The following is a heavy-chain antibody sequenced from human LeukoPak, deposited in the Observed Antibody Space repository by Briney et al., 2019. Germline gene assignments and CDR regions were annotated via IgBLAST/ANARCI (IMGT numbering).Heavy chain of an antibody. CDR2: ISYDGSNK. V-gene: IGHV3-30*18. CDR3: AKYRTGFVVAATYADY. Sequence: GGSLSLSCAASGFTFSSYGMHWVRQAPGKGLELVAVISYDGSNKYYADSVKGRFTISRDNSKNTLYLQMESLRAEDMGVYYCAKYRTGFVVAATYADYWGQGTLVTVSS. D-gene: IGHD2-15*01. J-gene: IGHJ4*02. CDR1: GFTFSSYG.